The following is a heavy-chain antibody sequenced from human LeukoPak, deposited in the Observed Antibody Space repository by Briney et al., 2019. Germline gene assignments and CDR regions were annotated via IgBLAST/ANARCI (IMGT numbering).Heavy chain of an antibody. CDR2: IGSGGGNT. V-gene: IGHV3-23*01. CDR1: GFSFNKNA. J-gene: IGHJ3*01. D-gene: IGHD2-2*01. CDR3: AKDRSSWPHDAFDV. Sequence: GGSLRLSCGASGFSFNKNAMSSGRQAPGKGLEWVSCIGSGGGNTSYAQSVKGRFTISRDNSKNSVYLQMNRLPAEDTAVYYCAKDRSSWPHDAFDVWGQGTMVTVSA.